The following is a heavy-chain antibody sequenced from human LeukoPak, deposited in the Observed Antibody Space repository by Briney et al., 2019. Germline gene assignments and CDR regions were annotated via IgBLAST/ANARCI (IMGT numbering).Heavy chain of an antibody. J-gene: IGHJ4*02. CDR2: ISSSSSYI. D-gene: IGHD4-17*01. CDR1: GFTFSSYS. V-gene: IGHV3-21*01. CDR3: ARSLYGDYVDY. Sequence: GGSLRLSCAASGFTFSSYSRNWVRQAPGKGLEWVSSISSSSSYIYYADSVKGRFTISRDNAKNSLYLQMNSLRAEDTAVYYCARSLYGDYVDYWGQGTLVTVSS.